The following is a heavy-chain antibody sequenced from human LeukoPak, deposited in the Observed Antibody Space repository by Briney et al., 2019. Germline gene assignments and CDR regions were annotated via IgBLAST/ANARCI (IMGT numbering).Heavy chain of an antibody. J-gene: IGHJ4*02. V-gene: IGHV4-34*01. Sequence: SETLSLTCAVYGGSFSGYYWSWIRHPPGKGLEWIGEIKPSGSTNYNPSLKSRVSISVDTAKNQFSLKMSSLTAADTAVYYCARDPRARTGYWGQGTLVTVSS. CDR2: IKPSGST. D-gene: IGHD1-26*01. CDR1: GGSFSGYY. CDR3: ARDPRARTGY.